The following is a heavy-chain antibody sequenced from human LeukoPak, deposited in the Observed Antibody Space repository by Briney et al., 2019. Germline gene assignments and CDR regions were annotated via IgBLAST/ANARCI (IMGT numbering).Heavy chain of an antibody. CDR3: ARVGALDTVTYYYYYYMDV. Sequence: GASVKVSCQASGYTFTSYGISWVRQAPGQGLEWMGWISAYNGNTNYAQKLQGRVTMTTDTSTSTAYMELRSLRSDDTAVYYCARVGALDTVTYYYYYYMDVWGKGTTVTVSS. CDR1: GYTFTSYG. J-gene: IGHJ6*03. CDR2: ISAYNGNT. D-gene: IGHD4-11*01. V-gene: IGHV1-18*01.